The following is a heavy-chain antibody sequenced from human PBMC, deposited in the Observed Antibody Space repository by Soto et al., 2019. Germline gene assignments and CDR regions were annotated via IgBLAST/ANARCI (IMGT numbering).Heavy chain of an antibody. Sequence: QVQLVESGGGVVQPGRSLRLSCAASGFTFSSYAMHWVRQAPGKGLEWVAVISYDGSNKYYADSVKGRFTISRDNFKNTLYLQMNSLRAEDTAVYYCARGDHYYGSGRSFDYWGQGTLVTVSS. CDR3: ARGDHYYGSGRSFDY. J-gene: IGHJ4*02. D-gene: IGHD3-10*01. CDR2: ISYDGSNK. V-gene: IGHV3-30-3*01. CDR1: GFTFSSYA.